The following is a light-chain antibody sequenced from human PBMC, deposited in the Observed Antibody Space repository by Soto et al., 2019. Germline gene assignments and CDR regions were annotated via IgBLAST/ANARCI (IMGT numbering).Light chain of an antibody. V-gene: IGKV3-15*01. CDR2: GAS. Sequence: EIVMTQSPATLSVSPGERATLSCRASQSVSSNLAWYQQKPGQAPRLLIYGASTRATGIPARFSGSGSGTEFTLTISSLQSEDFAVYYCQHPGYTFGQGTELEIK. CDR3: QHPGYT. J-gene: IGKJ2*01. CDR1: QSVSSN.